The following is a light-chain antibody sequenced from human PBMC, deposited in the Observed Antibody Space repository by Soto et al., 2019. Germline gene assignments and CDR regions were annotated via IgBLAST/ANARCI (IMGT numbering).Light chain of an antibody. CDR1: QNINIY. CDR2: DAS. CDR3: QQSNRSPYT. J-gene: IGKJ2*01. V-gene: IGKV1-39*01. Sequence: IQLTQSPSSLSASVGDRVTVTCRASQNINIYLNWYQQKPGKAPTLLIYDASSLQSGVPSRFSGGGSRTDFTLTISSLQAEDFATYYGQQSNRSPYTFGQGTRLEI.